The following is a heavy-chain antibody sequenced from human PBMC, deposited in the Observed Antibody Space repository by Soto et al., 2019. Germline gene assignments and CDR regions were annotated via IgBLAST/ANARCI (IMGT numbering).Heavy chain of an antibody. D-gene: IGHD1-7*01. CDR3: ARESGENWTYEAH. J-gene: IGHJ1*01. CDR1: GAYISDFS. Sequence: QVQQLESGPGLVKPWDTLSLTCTVSGAYISDFSWSWIRQPAGKGLEWIGRITVNGNTQYNPSFRSRVTMSMDTSRNQFSLNLQSATAADTALYYLARESGENWTYEAHWGQGTLVTVSS. CDR2: ITVNGNT. V-gene: IGHV4-4*07.